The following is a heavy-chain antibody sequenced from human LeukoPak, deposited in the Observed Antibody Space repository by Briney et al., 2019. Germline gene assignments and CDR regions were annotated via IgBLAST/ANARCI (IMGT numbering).Heavy chain of an antibody. D-gene: IGHD6-6*01. CDR3: AYSSSRSNFDY. V-gene: IGHV4-34*01. Sequence: ASETLSLTCAVYGGSFSGYYWSWIRQPPGKGLEWIGEINHSGSTNYNPSLKSRVTISVDTSKNQFSLKLSSVTAADTAVYYCAYSSSRSNFDYWGQGTLVTVSS. CDR2: INHSGST. J-gene: IGHJ4*02. CDR1: GGSFSGYY.